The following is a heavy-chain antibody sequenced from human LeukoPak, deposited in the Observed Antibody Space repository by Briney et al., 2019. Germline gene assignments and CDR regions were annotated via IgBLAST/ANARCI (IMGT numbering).Heavy chain of an antibody. J-gene: IGHJ4*02. V-gene: IGHV4-34*01. CDR1: GGSFSGYY. CDR2: INHSGST. CDR3: ARGRQGTK. Sequence: PSETLSLTCAVYGGSFSGYYWSWIRQPPGKGLEWIGEINHSGSTNYNPSLKSRVTISIDTSKNQFSLKVSSVTAADTAVYYCARGRQGTKWGQGTLVTASS.